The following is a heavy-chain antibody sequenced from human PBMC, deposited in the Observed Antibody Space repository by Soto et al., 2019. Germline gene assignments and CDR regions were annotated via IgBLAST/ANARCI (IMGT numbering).Heavy chain of an antibody. CDR2: IFHSGDA. CDR3: ATSPRGGYRSDAFDV. CDR1: GASVNSGSHS. V-gene: IGHV4-30-2*01. D-gene: IGHD5-12*01. J-gene: IGHJ3*01. Sequence: QLQLHNSGSTLVKPSQTLSLTCGVSGASVNSGSHSWSWIRQTPGKGLEWIGFIFHSGDAFYNPSIKSRVTISGERSNNLFYLRLTSVTAADTSIYYCATSPRGGYRSDAFDVWGQCTMVTVSS.